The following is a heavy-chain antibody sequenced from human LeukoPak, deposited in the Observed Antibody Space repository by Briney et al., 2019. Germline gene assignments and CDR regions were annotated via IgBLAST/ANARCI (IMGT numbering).Heavy chain of an antibody. CDR2: IYYSGST. D-gene: IGHD3-16*01. Sequence: SETLSLTCTVSGGSISSSSYYWGWIRQPPGQGLECIGSIYYSGSTYYNPSLKSRVTISVDTSKNQFSLKLSSVTAADTAVYYCARDGGFFDYWGQGTLVTVSS. CDR1: GGSISSSSYY. V-gene: IGHV4-39*02. J-gene: IGHJ4*02. CDR3: ARDGGFFDY.